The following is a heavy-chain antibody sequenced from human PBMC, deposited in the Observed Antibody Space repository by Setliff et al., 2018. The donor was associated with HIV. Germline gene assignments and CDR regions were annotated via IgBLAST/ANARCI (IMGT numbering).Heavy chain of an antibody. CDR3: ARDRICSGGSCYVGWFDP. V-gene: IGHV4-61*09. CDR2: IYTSGTT. Sequence: TLSLTCTVSGGSISSGTYYWSWIRQPAGKGLEWIGHIYTSGTTNYNPSLKSRVTISLDTSKNQFSLKLSSVAAADTAVYYCARDRICSGGSCYVGWFDPWGQGTLVTSPQ. CDR1: GGSISSGTYY. D-gene: IGHD2-15*01. J-gene: IGHJ5*02.